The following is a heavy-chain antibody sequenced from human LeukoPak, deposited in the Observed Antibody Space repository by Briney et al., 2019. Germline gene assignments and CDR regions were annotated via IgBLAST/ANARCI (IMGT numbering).Heavy chain of an antibody. V-gene: IGHV4-59*01. Sequence: PSETLSLTCTVSGGSISSYYWSWIRQPPGKGLEWIGYIYYSGSTNYNPSLKSRVTISVDTSKNQFSLKLSSVTAADTAVYYCARGYNWGSPTRNFYYMDVWGKGTTVTVSS. CDR3: ARGYNWGSPTRNFYYMDV. D-gene: IGHD7-27*01. CDR2: IYYSGST. J-gene: IGHJ6*03. CDR1: GGSISSYY.